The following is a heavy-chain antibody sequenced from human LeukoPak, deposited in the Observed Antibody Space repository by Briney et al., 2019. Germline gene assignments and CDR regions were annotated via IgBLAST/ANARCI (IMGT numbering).Heavy chain of an antibody. D-gene: IGHD3-22*01. J-gene: IGHJ4*02. CDR2: IIPIFGTA. V-gene: IGHV1-69*13. Sequence: GASVKVSCKASGGTFSSYAISWVRQAPGQGLEWMGGIIPIFGTANYAQKFQGRVTITADESTSTAYMELSSLRSEDTAVYYCAKPPYFDSSGYQYYFDYWGQGTLVTVSS. CDR3: AKPPYFDSSGYQYYFDY. CDR1: GGTFSSYA.